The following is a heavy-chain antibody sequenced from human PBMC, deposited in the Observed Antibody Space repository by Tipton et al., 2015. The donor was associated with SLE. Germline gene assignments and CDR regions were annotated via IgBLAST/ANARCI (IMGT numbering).Heavy chain of an antibody. D-gene: IGHD4-11*01. CDR3: ARWAGPTVNFDY. Sequence: VKPSETLSLTCTASGGSISSYYWSWIRQPPGKGLEWIGYIYYSGSTNYNPSLKSRVTISVDTSKNQFSLKLSSVTAADTAVYYCARWAGPTVNFDYWGQGTLVTVSS. J-gene: IGHJ4*02. CDR1: GGSISSYY. CDR2: IYYSGST. V-gene: IGHV4-59*01.